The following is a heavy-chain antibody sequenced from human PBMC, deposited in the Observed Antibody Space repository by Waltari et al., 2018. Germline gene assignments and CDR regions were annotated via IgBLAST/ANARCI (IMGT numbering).Heavy chain of an antibody. V-gene: IGHV4-59*01. D-gene: IGHD3-3*01. Sequence: QVQLQESGPGLVKPSETLSLTCTVSGGSISSYYWSWIRQPPGKGLEWIGYIYYSGSTNYNPSLKSRVTISVDTSKNQFSRKLSSVTAADTAVYYCARDRFGNDFWSGYWGWFDPWGQGTLVTVSS. CDR1: GGSISSYY. CDR2: IYYSGST. CDR3: ARDRFGNDFWSGYWGWFDP. J-gene: IGHJ5*02.